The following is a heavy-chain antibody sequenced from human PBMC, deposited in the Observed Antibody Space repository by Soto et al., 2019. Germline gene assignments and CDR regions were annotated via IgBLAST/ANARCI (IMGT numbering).Heavy chain of an antibody. D-gene: IGHD3-10*01. V-gene: IGHV4-31*03. Sequence: QVQLQESGPGLVKPAQTLSLRCTVSGGSISSRDYYWSWIRQHPEKGLEWIGSIYYSGSTYYNPSLKSRVTMSLDTSMNEFSLKLTSVTAADTAVYYCARDKGGAALKGSGMDVWGQGTTVIVSS. J-gene: IGHJ6*02. CDR2: IYYSGST. CDR3: ARDKGGAALKGSGMDV. CDR1: GGSISSRDYY.